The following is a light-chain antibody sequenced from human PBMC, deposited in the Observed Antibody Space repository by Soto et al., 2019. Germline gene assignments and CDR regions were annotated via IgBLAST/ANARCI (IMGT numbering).Light chain of an antibody. V-gene: IGKV3-20*01. CDR2: GAS. Sequence: EVVLTQSPGTLSRSPAEGSTLSCMASQSIGSSYLAWYQQKPGQAPRLLIYGASSRATGIPDRFSGGGSGTDFSLTISRLDPEDFAVYYCQQYSSSPITFGQGTRLEI. CDR1: QSIGSSY. CDR3: QQYSSSPIT. J-gene: IGKJ5*01.